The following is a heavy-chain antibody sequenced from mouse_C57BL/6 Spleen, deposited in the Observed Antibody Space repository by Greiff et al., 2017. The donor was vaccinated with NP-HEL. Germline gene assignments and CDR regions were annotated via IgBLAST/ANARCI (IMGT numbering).Heavy chain of an antibody. V-gene: IGHV1-55*01. Sequence: QVQLQQPGAELVKPGASVKMSCKASGYTFTSYWITWVKQRPGQGLEWIGDIYPGSGSTNYNEKFKSKATLTVDTSTSTAYMQLSSLTSEDSAVYYCAREGSAWFAYWGQATLVTVSA. CDR1: GYTFTSYW. CDR3: AREGSAWFAY. J-gene: IGHJ3*01. CDR2: IYPGSGST.